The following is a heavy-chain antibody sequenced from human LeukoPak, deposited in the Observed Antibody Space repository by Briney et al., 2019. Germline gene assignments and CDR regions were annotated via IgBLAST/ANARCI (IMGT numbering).Heavy chain of an antibody. V-gene: IGHV3-73*01. D-gene: IGHD3-3*01. CDR1: GFTFSGSA. CDR3: TRGDFWVTTPPR. CDR2: IRSKGNNYAT. Sequence: GGSLRLSCAASGFTFSGSAMHWVRQASAKGLEWVGRIRSKGNNYATEYAESVKGRFTISRDDSKSTTYLQMNSLKTEDTAVYYCTRGDFWVTTPPRWGQGSLVTVSS. J-gene: IGHJ4*02.